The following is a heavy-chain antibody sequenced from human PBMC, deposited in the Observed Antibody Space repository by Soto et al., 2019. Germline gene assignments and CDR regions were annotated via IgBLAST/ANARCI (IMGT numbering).Heavy chain of an antibody. CDR1: GFTFSGDS. J-gene: IGHJ6*04. Sequence: GVSLRLSCAASGFTFSGDSMNWVRQAPGKGLEWVSSISTTSTYIYYADSVKGRFTISRDNAKNSLHLQMNSLRAEDTAVYYCARDYVMDVWGKGPTVTVSS. CDR3: ARDYVMDV. CDR2: ISTTSTYI. V-gene: IGHV3-21*01. D-gene: IGHD3-10*02.